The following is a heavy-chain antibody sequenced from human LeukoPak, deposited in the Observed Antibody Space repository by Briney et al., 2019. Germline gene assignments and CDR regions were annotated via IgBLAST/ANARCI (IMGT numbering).Heavy chain of an antibody. D-gene: IGHD1-26*01. CDR3: AKTQWKVGATDYFDY. Sequence: PGGSLRLSCAASGFAFNNYAMTWVRQAPGKGLEWVSNINDNGGQRHCADSVKGRFTISRDNSKNTLFLQMDSLRAEDTAVYYCAKTQWKVGATDYFDYWGQGILVTVSS. CDR2: INDNGGQR. V-gene: IGHV3-23*01. CDR1: GFAFNNYA. J-gene: IGHJ4*02.